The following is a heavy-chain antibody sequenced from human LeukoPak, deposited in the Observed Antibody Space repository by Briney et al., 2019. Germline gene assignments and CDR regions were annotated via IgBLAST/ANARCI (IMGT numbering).Heavy chain of an antibody. CDR3: AREDRRGVVANWFDP. V-gene: IGHV4-38-2*02. Sequence: PSETLSLTCAVSGYSTSSGYYWGWIRQPPGKGLEWIGSIYHSGSTYYNPSLKSRVTISVDTSKNQFSLKLSSVTAADTAVYYCAREDRRGVVANWFDPWGQGTLVTVSS. D-gene: IGHD2-15*01. CDR2: IYHSGST. CDR1: GYSTSSGYY. J-gene: IGHJ5*02.